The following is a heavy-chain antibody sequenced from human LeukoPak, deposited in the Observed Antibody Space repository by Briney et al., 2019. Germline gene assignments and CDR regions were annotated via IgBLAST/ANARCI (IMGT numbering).Heavy chain of an antibody. J-gene: IGHJ4*02. V-gene: IGHV3-48*03. D-gene: IGHD3-10*01. Sequence: GGSLRLSCAASGFTFSSYEMNWVRQAPGKGLEWVSYISSSGSTIYYADSVKGRFTISRDNAKNSLYLQMNSLRAEDTAVYYCARDPPGTGFDYWSQGTLVTVSS. CDR2: ISSSGSTI. CDR3: ARDPPGTGFDY. CDR1: GFTFSSYE.